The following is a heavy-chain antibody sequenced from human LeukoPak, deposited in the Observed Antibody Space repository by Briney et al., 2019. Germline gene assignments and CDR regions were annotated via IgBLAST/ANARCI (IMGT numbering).Heavy chain of an antibody. CDR2: INPDGSTT. CDR3: AKDTPFDY. V-gene: IGHV3-74*01. Sequence: GGSLRLSCAASGFTFSSYGMHWVRQVPGKGLVWVSRINPDGSTTTYADSVKGRFTISRDNSKNTLYLQMNSLRAEDTAVYYCAKDTPFDYWGQGTLVTVSS. CDR1: GFTFSSYG. J-gene: IGHJ4*02.